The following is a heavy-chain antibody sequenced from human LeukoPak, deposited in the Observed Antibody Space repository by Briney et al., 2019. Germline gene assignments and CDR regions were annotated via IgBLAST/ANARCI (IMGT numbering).Heavy chain of an antibody. CDR3: ARGGVGYYGSGSLDY. CDR1: GFTVSSNY. D-gene: IGHD3-10*01. J-gene: IGHJ4*02. Sequence: GGSQRLSCAASGFTVSSNYMSWIRQAPGKGLEWVSVIYSGGSTYYADSVKGRFTISRDNSKNTLYLQMNSLRAEDTAVYYCARGGVGYYGSGSLDYWGQGTLVTVSS. V-gene: IGHV3-53*01. CDR2: IYSGGST.